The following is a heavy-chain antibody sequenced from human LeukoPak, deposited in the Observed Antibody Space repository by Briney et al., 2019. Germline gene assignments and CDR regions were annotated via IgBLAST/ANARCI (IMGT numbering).Heavy chain of an antibody. Sequence: GGSLRLSCAASGFTFSSYSMNWVRPAPGKGLEWVSSISSSSSYIYYADSVKGRFTISRDNAKNSLYLQMNSLRAEDTAVYYCARVAGSDAFDIWGQGTMVTVSS. CDR1: GFTFSSYS. J-gene: IGHJ3*02. CDR3: ARVAGSDAFDI. D-gene: IGHD3-10*01. V-gene: IGHV3-21*01. CDR2: ISSSSSYI.